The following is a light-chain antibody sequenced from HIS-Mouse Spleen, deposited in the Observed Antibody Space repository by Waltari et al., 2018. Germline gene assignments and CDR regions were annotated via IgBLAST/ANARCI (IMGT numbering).Light chain of an antibody. CDR2: EAS. Sequence: YELTQPPSVSVSPGQTARITCSGDALPKNYAYWYQQKSGQAPVLGIYEASKRPSGIPERFSGSSSGTMATLTISGAQVEDEADYYCYSTDSSGNHRVFGGGTKLTVL. CDR3: YSTDSSGNHRV. CDR1: ALPKNY. J-gene: IGLJ2*01. V-gene: IGLV3-10*01.